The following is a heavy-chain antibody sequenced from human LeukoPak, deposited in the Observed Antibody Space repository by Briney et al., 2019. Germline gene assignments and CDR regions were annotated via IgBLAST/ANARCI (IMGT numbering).Heavy chain of an antibody. Sequence: GGSLRLSCAASGFTFSTYAMSWVRQAPGKGLEWVSGISDGGGYTYYADSVKGRFTISGDKAKNSLYLQMNSLRVEDTAVYYCARDYKYAFDNWGQGTLVTVSS. D-gene: IGHD5-24*01. CDR1: GFTFSTYA. CDR2: ISDGGGYT. CDR3: ARDYKYAFDN. V-gene: IGHV3-21*01. J-gene: IGHJ4*02.